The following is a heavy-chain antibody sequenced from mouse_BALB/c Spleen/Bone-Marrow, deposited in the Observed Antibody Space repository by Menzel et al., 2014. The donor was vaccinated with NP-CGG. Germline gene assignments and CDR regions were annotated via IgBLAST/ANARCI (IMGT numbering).Heavy chain of an antibody. Sequence: VQLQQPGAELVKPGASVKLSCKASGYAFTSYYMYWVKQRPGQGLEWIGEINPSNGGTNFNEKFKSKATLTVDKSSSTACMQLSSLTSEDSAVYYCTRSTMITYFDYWGQGTTLTVSS. D-gene: IGHD2-4*01. CDR1: GYAFTSYY. V-gene: IGHV1S81*02. CDR2: INPSNGGT. CDR3: TRSTMITYFDY. J-gene: IGHJ2*01.